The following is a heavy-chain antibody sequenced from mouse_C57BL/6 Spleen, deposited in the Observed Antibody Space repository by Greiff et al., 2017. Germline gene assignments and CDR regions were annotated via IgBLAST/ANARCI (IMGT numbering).Heavy chain of an antibody. V-gene: IGHV14-4*01. D-gene: IGHD1-1*01. CDR1: GFNIKDDY. Sequence: VQLQQSGAELVRPGASVKLSCTASGFNIKDDYMHWVKQRPEQGLEWIGWIDPENGDTEYASKFQGKATITADTYSNTAYLQLSSLTSEYTAVYYCTTLYYGSPFDYWGQGTTLTVSS. CDR3: TTLYYGSPFDY. J-gene: IGHJ2*01. CDR2: IDPENGDT.